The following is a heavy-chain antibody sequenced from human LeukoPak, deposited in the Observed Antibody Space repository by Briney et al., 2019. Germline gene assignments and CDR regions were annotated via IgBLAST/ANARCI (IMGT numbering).Heavy chain of an antibody. J-gene: IGHJ6*03. V-gene: IGHV3-74*01. CDR1: GFTFSSYW. Sequence: GGSLRLSCAASGFTFSSYWMHWVRQAPGKGLVWVSRINSDGSSTSYADSVKGRFTISRDNAKNTLYLQMNSLRAEDTAVYYCARVNPGDDYGDSGWDYYYYYMDVWGKGTTVTISS. D-gene: IGHD4-17*01. CDR3: ARVNPGDDYGDSGWDYYYYYMDV. CDR2: INSDGSST.